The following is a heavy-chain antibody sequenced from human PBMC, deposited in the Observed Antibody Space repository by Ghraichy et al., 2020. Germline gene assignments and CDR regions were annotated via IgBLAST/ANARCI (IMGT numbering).Heavy chain of an antibody. V-gene: IGHV3-48*01. J-gene: IGHJ4*02. Sequence: GGSLRLSCTASEFTFSSYSMNWVRQAPGKGLEWLSYISSSSNTIYYADSVKGRFTISRDNAKNSLYLQMNSLRAEDTAVYYCASEAYGPGSHGVYWGQGTLVTVSS. CDR3: ASEAYGPGSHGVY. D-gene: IGHD3-10*01. CDR1: EFTFSSYS. CDR2: ISSSSNTI.